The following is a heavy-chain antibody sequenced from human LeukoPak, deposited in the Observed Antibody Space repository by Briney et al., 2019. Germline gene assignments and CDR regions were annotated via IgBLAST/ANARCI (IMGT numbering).Heavy chain of an antibody. V-gene: IGHV3-23*01. CDR2: ISVSGGST. CDR3: AKADDSSGYYGGYYFDY. J-gene: IGHJ4*02. D-gene: IGHD3-22*01. CDR1: GFTFSNYA. Sequence: PGGSLRLSCAASGFTFSNYAMSWVRQAPGKGLEWVSAISVSGGSTYYADSVKGRFTISRDNSKNTLYLQMNSLRAEDTAVYYCAKADDSSGYYGGYYFDYWGQGTLVTVSS.